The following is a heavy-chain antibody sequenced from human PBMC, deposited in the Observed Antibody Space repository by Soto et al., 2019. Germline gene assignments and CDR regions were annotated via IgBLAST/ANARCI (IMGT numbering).Heavy chain of an antibody. D-gene: IGHD4-17*01. CDR1: GGSFSGYY. Sequence: SETLSLTCAVYGGSFSGYYWSWIRQPPGKGLEWIGEINHSGSTNYNPSLKSRVTISVDTSKNQFSLKLSSVTAADTAVYYCAREAHDYGENGGDFDSWGQGTMVTVSS. V-gene: IGHV4-34*01. CDR2: INHSGST. CDR3: AREAHDYGENGGDFDS. J-gene: IGHJ3*02.